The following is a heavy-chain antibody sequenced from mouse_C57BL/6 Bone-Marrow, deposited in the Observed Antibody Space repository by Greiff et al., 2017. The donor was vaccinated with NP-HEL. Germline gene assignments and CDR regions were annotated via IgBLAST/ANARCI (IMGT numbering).Heavy chain of an antibody. Sequence: QVQLKQSGAELARPGASVKLSCKASGYTFTSYGISWVKQRTGQGLEWIGEIYPRSGNTYYNEKFKGKATLTADKSSSTAYMELRSLTSEDSAVYFCARNGYGYDEGAWFAYWGQGTLVTVSA. V-gene: IGHV1-81*01. D-gene: IGHD2-2*01. J-gene: IGHJ3*01. CDR3: ARNGYGYDEGAWFAY. CDR1: GYTFTSYG. CDR2: IYPRSGNT.